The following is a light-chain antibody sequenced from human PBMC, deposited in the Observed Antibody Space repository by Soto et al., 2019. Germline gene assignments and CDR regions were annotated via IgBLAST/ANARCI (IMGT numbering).Light chain of an antibody. V-gene: IGKV3-15*01. CDR2: GAS. CDR1: QSVSSN. J-gene: IGKJ2*01. Sequence: EIVMTQSPANLSVSPGERATLSCRASQSVSSNLAWYQQKPGQGPRLLIYGASTRATGIPARFSGSGSGTEFNLTISSLQSEDFSVYYGQQYNKWPPYTFGQGTKVEIK. CDR3: QQYNKWPPYT.